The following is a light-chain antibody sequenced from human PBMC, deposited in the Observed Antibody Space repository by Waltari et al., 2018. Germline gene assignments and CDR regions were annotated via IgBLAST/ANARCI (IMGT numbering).Light chain of an antibody. V-gene: IGKV3-11*01. CDR2: DAS. CDR3: QQRSSWTPHT. J-gene: IGKJ2*01. Sequence: EIVLTQSPATLSLSPGETATLSCRASQSVGTYLAWYQQKPGQAPRLLIYDASNRATGIPDRFRGSGSGTDLTLTISSLEPEDFAVYYCQQRSSWTPHTFGQGARLEIK. CDR1: QSVGTY.